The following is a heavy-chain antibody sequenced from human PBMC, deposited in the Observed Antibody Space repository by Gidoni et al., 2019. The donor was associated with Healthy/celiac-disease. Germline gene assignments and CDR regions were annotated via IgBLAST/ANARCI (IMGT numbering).Heavy chain of an antibody. CDR1: GGTFSSYA. J-gene: IGHJ5*02. D-gene: IGHD1-7*01. CDR2: IIPIFGTA. Sequence: QVQLVQSGAEVKKPGSSVKVSCKASGGTFSSYAISWVRQAPGQGLEWMGGIIPIFGTANYAQKFQGRVTITADEPTSTAYMELSSLRSEDTAVYYCARDNRDNWNYMVPGWFDPWGQGTLVTVSS. V-gene: IGHV1-69*01. CDR3: ARDNRDNWNYMVPGWFDP.